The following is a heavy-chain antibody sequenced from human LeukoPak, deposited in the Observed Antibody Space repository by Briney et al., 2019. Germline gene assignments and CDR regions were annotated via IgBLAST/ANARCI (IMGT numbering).Heavy chain of an antibody. CDR1: GYTFTGYY. V-gene: IGHV1-2*02. J-gene: IGHJ4*02. CDR2: INPNSGGT. Sequence: ASVKVSFKSSGYTFTGYYMHWVRQAPGQGLEWMGWINPNSGGTNYAQRFQGRVTMTRDTSISTAYMELSRLRSDDTAVYYCARDSEVGVSALTFDYWGQGTLVTVSS. D-gene: IGHD1-26*01. CDR3: ARDSEVGVSALTFDY.